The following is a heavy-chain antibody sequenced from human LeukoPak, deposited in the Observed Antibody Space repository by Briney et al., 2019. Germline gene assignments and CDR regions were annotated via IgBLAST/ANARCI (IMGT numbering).Heavy chain of an antibody. CDR3: ARDGGYWKGGRCNEDAFDI. CDR1: GYTFTRYF. CDR2: INPNIGGK. V-gene: IGHV1-2*02. Sequence: ASVKVSRKPSGYTFTRYFMHWVGQAPGQGVEWMGWINPNIGGKNHAHTFQARVTMTSDTSISTAYMELSRLRSDDTVVYCCARDGGYWKGGRCNEDAFDIWGQGTMVTVSS. J-gene: IGHJ3*02. D-gene: IGHD2-15*01.